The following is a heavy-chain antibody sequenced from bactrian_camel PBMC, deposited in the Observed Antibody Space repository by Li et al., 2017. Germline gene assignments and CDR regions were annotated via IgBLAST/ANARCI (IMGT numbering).Heavy chain of an antibody. J-gene: IGHJ4*01. CDR3: AARRVTGSWIADGPARWIVSNYNY. D-gene: IGHD6*01. CDR2: VHTGGSST. V-gene: IGHV3S1*01. Sequence: HVQLVESGGGSVQNGGSQRLSCAFSDDTYSSYCMGWLRQAPGKEREGVAAVHTGGSSTYYGDAVKGRFTISQDSAKETLYLQMASLKPEDTAVYYCAARRVTGSWIADGPARWIVSNYNYWGQGTQVTVS. CDR1: DDTYSSYC.